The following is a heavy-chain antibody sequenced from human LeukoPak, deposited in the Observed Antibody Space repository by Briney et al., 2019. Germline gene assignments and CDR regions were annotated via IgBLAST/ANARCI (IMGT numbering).Heavy chain of an antibody. CDR2: VDRDGSNT. V-gene: IGHV3-74*01. CDR3: AGGGFSGFDR. Sequence: ETLSLTCAVYGGSFTGHHWNWIRQAPGKGLVWVARVDRDGSNTNYADSVKGRFTVSRDNSKNALYLEMNSLRVEDTAVYYCAGGGFSGFDRWGQGVLVSVSS. J-gene: IGHJ4*02. D-gene: IGHD5-12*01. CDR1: GGSFTGHH.